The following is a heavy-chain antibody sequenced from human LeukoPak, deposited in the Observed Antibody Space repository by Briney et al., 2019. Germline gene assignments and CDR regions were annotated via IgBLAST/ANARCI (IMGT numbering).Heavy chain of an antibody. CDR1: GGSISSGGYY. J-gene: IGHJ3*02. V-gene: IGHV4-30-4*01. Sequence: SETLSLTCTVSGGSISSGGYYWSWIRQPPGKGLEWIGYIYYSGSTYYNPSLKSRVTISVDTSKNQFSLKLSSVTAADTAVYYCARATVGADAFDIWGQGTMVTVSS. CDR2: IYYSGST. D-gene: IGHD3-10*01. CDR3: ARATVGADAFDI.